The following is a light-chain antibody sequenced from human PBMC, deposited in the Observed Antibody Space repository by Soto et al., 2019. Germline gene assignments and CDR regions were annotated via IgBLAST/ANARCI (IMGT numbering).Light chain of an antibody. Sequence: EIVLTQSPGTLSLSPGERATLSCRASQSVSGSYLAWYQQKPGQAPRRLIYGASSRATGIPDRFSGRGSGTDFTLTISRLEPEDLAVYYCQQYSSSPRTFGQGTKVEIK. CDR1: QSVSGSY. V-gene: IGKV3-20*01. CDR3: QQYSSSPRT. CDR2: GAS. J-gene: IGKJ1*01.